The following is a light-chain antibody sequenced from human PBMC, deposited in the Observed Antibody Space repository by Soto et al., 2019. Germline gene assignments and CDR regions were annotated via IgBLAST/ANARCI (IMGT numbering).Light chain of an antibody. Sequence: DIQMTQSPSTLSGSVGDRVTITCRASQTISSWLAWYQQKPGKAPKLLIYKASTLKIGVPSRFSGSGSGTEFNLTISSLQPDDFATDYCQHYNSYSEAVGQGTKVELK. CDR1: QTISSW. V-gene: IGKV1-5*03. J-gene: IGKJ1*01. CDR3: QHYNSYSEA. CDR2: KAS.